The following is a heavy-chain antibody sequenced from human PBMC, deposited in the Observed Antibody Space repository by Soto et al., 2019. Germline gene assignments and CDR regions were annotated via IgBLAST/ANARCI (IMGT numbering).Heavy chain of an antibody. D-gene: IGHD6-19*01. CDR1: RFSFSSYA. V-gene: IGHV3-23*01. J-gene: IGHJ4*02. CDR3: SKESNRGWY. CDR2: IRGSGGST. Sequence: VQVLESGGGLVQPGGSLRLSCAASRFSFSSYAMSWVRQALGKGLEWVSAIRGSGGSTYYADSVKGRFTISRGNSKNTLLLQMNSLRAEDTAVYYCSKESNRGWYWGQGTLVTVSS.